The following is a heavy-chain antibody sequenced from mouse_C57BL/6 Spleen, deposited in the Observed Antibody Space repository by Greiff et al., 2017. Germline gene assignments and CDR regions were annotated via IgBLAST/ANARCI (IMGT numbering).Heavy chain of an antibody. CDR1: GYTFTDYE. V-gene: IGHV1-15*01. CDR3: TRDSPSYWYFDV. D-gene: IGHD6-1*01. J-gene: IGHJ1*03. Sequence: VKLQESGAELVRPGASVTLSCKASGYTFTDYEMHWVKQTPVHGLEWIGAIDPETGGTAYNQKFKGKAILTADKSSSTAYMELRSLTSEDSAVYYCTRDSPSYWYFDVWGTGTTVTVSS. CDR2: IDPETGGT.